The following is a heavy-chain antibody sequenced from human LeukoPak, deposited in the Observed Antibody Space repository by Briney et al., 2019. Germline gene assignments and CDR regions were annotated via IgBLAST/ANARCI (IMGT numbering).Heavy chain of an antibody. CDR2: FDPEDGET. CDR1: GYTLTELS. D-gene: IGHD3-16*02. V-gene: IGHV1-24*01. J-gene: IGHJ3*02. Sequence: ASVKVSCKVSGYTLTELSMHWVRQAPGKGLEWMGGFDPEDGETIYAQKFQGRVTMTEDTSTDTAYMELSSLRSEDTAVYYCATDWARDRLGELSYGAFDIWGQGTMVTVSS. CDR3: ATDWARDRLGELSYGAFDI.